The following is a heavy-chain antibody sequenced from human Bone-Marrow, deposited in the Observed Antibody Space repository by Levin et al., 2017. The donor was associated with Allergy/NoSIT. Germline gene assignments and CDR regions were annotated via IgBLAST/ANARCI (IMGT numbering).Heavy chain of an antibody. CDR3: AKDRVIVVVPNFDY. J-gene: IGHJ4*02. D-gene: IGHD3-22*01. CDR1: GFTFSSYA. Sequence: GESLKISCAASGFTFSSYAMSWVRQAPGKGLEWVSAISGSGGSTYYADSVKGRFTISRDNSKNTLYLQMNSLRAEDTAVYYCAKDRVIVVVPNFDYWGQGTLVTVSS. CDR2: ISGSGGST. V-gene: IGHV3-23*01.